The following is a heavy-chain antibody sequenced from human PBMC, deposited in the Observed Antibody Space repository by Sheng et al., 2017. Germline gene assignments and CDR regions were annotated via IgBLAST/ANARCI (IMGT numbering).Heavy chain of an antibody. CDR3: ARAGYSSGWYYYFDC. J-gene: IGHJ4*02. CDR1: GFTVSSSY. CDR2: IYSGGST. D-gene: IGHD6-19*01. Sequence: EVQLVESGGGLIQPGGSLRLSCTASGFTVSSSYMSWVRQVPGKGLEWVSVIYSGGSTYYADSVKGRFTISRDDSNNMLFLQMNSLRAEDTAVYYCARAGYSSGWYYYFDCRGQGTLVTVSS. V-gene: IGHV3-53*01.